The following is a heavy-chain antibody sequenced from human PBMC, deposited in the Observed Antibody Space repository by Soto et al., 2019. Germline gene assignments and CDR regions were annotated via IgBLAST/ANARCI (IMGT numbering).Heavy chain of an antibody. CDR1: GGTVSSYA. Sequence: SVKVSCKASGGTVSSYAISWVRQAPGQGLEWMGGIIPIFGTANYAQKFQGRVTITADESTSTAYMELSSLRSEDTAVYYCASARTARLSYFDYWGQGTLVTVSS. CDR3: ASARTARLSYFDY. D-gene: IGHD6-6*01. CDR2: IIPIFGTA. V-gene: IGHV1-69*13. J-gene: IGHJ4*02.